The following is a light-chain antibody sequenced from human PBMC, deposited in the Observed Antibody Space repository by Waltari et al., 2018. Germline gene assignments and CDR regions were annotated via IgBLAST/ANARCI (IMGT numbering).Light chain of an antibody. Sequence: EIVLTQSPATLSLSPGDRAQISCRASRAIAKVFACYQQQPGQPPRLLIFDASSRAPGVPARFSGGGSETDFALTINSLEPEDFAVYYCQQRRDWPLTFGGGTKVEI. V-gene: IGKV3-11*01. J-gene: IGKJ4*01. CDR2: DAS. CDR3: QQRRDWPLT. CDR1: RAIAKV.